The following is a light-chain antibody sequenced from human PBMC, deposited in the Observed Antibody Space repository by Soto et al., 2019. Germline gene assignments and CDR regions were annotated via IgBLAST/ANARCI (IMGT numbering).Light chain of an antibody. Sequence: DIQMTQSPSSLSASVGDRVTISCRASQTISTSLNWYQQQPGTAPRLLIYRASSVKSGVPPRFGGSVSGRDFTLTISSLRPEDIAIYFCQQSYNHPPWTFGQGNKVDVK. V-gene: IGKV1-39*01. J-gene: IGKJ1*01. CDR2: RAS. CDR3: QQSYNHPPWT. CDR1: QTISTS.